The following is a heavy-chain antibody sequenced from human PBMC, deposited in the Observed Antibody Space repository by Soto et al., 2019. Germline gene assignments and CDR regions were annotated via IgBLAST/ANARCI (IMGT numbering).Heavy chain of an antibody. J-gene: IGHJ4*02. CDR2: INTDGSIT. V-gene: IGHV3-74*01. CDR1: GLIFSNYK. CDR3: ARDTNGLHY. Sequence: EVQLVESGGGLVQPGGSLRLSCAASGLIFSNYKMHWVRQAPGKGLVWVSRINTDGSITDYADSVKGRCTVSRDNAKNTMYLQMNSLTADDTAVYYCARDTNGLHYWGQGTLVTVSS. D-gene: IGHD2-8*01.